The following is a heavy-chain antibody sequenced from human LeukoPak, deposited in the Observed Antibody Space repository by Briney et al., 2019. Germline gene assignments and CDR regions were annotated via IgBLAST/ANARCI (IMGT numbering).Heavy chain of an antibody. J-gene: IGHJ4*02. CDR3: ARDYKGYCSGGSCFGDY. D-gene: IGHD2-15*01. Sequence: PSETLSLTCTVSGGSISSYYWSWIRQPPGKGLEWIGYIYYSGSTNYNPSLKSRVTISVDKSKNQFSLKLSSVTAADTAVYYCARDYKGYCSGGSCFGDYWGQGTLVTVSS. CDR2: IYYSGST. V-gene: IGHV4-59*12. CDR1: GGSISSYY.